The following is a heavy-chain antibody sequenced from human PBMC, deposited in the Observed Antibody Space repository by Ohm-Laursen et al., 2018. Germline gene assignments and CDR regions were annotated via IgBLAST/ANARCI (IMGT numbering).Heavy chain of an antibody. CDR2: ISSSGGHT. CDR3: AKLGDDSAYGGY. D-gene: IGHD5-12*01. CDR1: GFTFSSYW. V-gene: IGHV3-23*01. Sequence: SLRLSCTASGFTFSSYWMSWVRQAPGKGLEWVAAISSSGGHTYYADSVTGRVSISRDNSKNTVSLQMDRLRDDDTAVYYCAKLGDDSAYGGYWGQGTLVTVSS. J-gene: IGHJ4*02.